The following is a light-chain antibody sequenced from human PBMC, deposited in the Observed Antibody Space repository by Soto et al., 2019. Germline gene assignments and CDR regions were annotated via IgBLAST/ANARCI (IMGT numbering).Light chain of an antibody. J-gene: IGLJ2*01. CDR3: QVWDSSSDHPV. CDR2: HDS. CDR1: NIGSKS. Sequence: SYELTQPPSVSVAPGKTASITCGGDNIGSKSVHWYLQKPGQAPVLVINHDSDRPSGIPERFSGSNYGNTATLTISRVEAGDEADYYCQVWDSSSDHPVFGGGTKVTVL. V-gene: IGLV3-21*04.